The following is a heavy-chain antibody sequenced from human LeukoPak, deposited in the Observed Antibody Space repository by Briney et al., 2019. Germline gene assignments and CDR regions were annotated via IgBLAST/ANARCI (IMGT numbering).Heavy chain of an antibody. Sequence: PSETLSLTCAVYGGSFSGYYWSWIRQPPGKGLEWIGEINHSGSTNYNPSLKSRVTISVDTSKNQFSLKRSSVTAADTAVYYCARVPIYDFWSGYSLYYYGMDVWGQGTTVTVSS. CDR1: GGSFSGYY. D-gene: IGHD3-3*01. V-gene: IGHV4-34*01. J-gene: IGHJ6*02. CDR2: INHSGST. CDR3: ARVPIYDFWSGYSLYYYGMDV.